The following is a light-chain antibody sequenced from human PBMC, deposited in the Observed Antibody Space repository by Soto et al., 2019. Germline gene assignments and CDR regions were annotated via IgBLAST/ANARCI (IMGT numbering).Light chain of an antibody. Sequence: QPVLTQPASVSGSVGQSITISCTGSSSDIGDYGYVSWYQQHPGKAPKLMIFEVSNRPSGVSNRFSGSNSGNTASLTISGLQAEDEADYYCSSYTSSNSSLFGGGTKLTVL. V-gene: IGLV2-14*01. CDR1: SSDIGDYGY. J-gene: IGLJ2*01. CDR2: EVS. CDR3: SSYTSSNSSL.